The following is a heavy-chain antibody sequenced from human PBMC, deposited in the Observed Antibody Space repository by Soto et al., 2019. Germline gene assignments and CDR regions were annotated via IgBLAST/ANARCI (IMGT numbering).Heavy chain of an antibody. CDR3: ASHFQNDY. Sequence: GGCLRLACAASRFMFGSYWMDWVRQAPGKGLEWVANINQEGSEKNYGDSGKGRFTISRDNAKNSMYLKMNSLRAEDTAVFYCASHFQNDYWGQGTLVTVSS. CDR2: INQEGSEK. CDR1: RFMFGSYW. D-gene: IGHD3-3*02. V-gene: IGHV3-7*01. J-gene: IGHJ4*02.